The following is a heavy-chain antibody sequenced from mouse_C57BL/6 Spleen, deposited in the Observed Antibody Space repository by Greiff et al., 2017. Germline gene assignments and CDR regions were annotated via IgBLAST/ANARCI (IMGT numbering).Heavy chain of an antibody. J-gene: IGHJ4*01. Sequence: EVQLVESGGGLVKPGGSLKLSCAASGFTFSSYAMSWVRQTPEKRLEWVATISDGGSYTYYPDNVKGRFTISRDNAKNNLYLQMSHLKSEDTAMYYCAREGGSSTDYYAMDYWGQGTSVTVSS. CDR1: GFTFSSYA. CDR3: AREGGSSTDYYAMDY. D-gene: IGHD1-1*01. V-gene: IGHV5-4*01. CDR2: ISDGGSYT.